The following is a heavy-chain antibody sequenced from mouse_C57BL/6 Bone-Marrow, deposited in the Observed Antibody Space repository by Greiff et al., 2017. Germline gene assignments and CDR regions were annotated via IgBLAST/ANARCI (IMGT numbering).Heavy chain of an antibody. CDR2: IYPGDGDT. V-gene: IGHV1-82*01. D-gene: IGHD2-12*01. J-gene: IGHJ3*01. CDR1: GYAFSSSW. CDR3: ASLERRAY. Sequence: VMLVESGPELVKPGASVKISCTASGYAFSSSWMTWVKQRPGKGLEWIGRIYPGDGDTNYNGKFKGKATLTADKSYSTAYMQLSSLTSEDSAVYFCASLERRAYWGQGTLVTVSA.